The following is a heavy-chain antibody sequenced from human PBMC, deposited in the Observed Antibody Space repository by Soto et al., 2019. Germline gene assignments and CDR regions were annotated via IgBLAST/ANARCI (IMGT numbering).Heavy chain of an antibody. CDR2: MNPNSGNT. CDR1: GYTFTSYD. D-gene: IGHD3-22*01. CDR3: ARGAYYYDSSGGDAFDI. J-gene: IGHJ3*02. Sequence: QVQLVQSGAEVKKPGAPVKVSCKASGYTFTSYDINWVRQATGQGLEWMGWMNPNSGNTGYAQKFQGRVTMTRNTSISTAYMELSSLRSEDTAVYYCARGAYYYDSSGGDAFDIWGQGTMVTVSS. V-gene: IGHV1-8*01.